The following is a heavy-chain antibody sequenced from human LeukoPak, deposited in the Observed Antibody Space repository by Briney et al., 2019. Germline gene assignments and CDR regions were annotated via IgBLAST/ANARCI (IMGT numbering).Heavy chain of an antibody. CDR2: ISWNSGSI. CDR1: GFTFDDYA. D-gene: IGHD3-22*01. CDR3: AKDTASSGPAAPMDV. V-gene: IGHV3-9*01. Sequence: GRSLRLSCAASGFTFDDYAMHWVRQAPGKGLEWVSGISWNSGSIGYADSVKGRFTISRDNAKNSLYLQMNSLRAEDTALYYCAKDTASSGPAAPMDVWGQGTTVTVSS. J-gene: IGHJ6*02.